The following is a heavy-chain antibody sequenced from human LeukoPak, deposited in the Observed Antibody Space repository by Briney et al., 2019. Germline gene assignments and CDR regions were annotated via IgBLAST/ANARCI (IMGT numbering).Heavy chain of an antibody. V-gene: IGHV4-34*01. CDR2: INHSGST. CDR1: GGSFSGYY. Sequence: KPSETLSLTCAVYGGSFSGYYWSWIRQPPGKGLEWIGEINHSGSTNYNPSLKSRVTISVDTSKNQFSLKLSSVTAADTAVYYCARARPSPGWFGESKPEEFDYWGQGTLVTVSS. D-gene: IGHD3-10*01. J-gene: IGHJ4*02. CDR3: ARARPSPGWFGESKPEEFDY.